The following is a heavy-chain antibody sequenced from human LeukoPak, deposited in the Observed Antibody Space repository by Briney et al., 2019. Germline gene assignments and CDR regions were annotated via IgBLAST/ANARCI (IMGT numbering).Heavy chain of an antibody. J-gene: IGHJ6*03. V-gene: IGHV3-48*03. D-gene: IGHD3-22*01. CDR2: ISTGGSTI. Sequence: GGSLRLSCAASGFTFSSSVMTWVRQAPGKGLEWVSYISTGGSTILYADSVKGRFTISRDNAKNSLYLQVNSLRAEDTAVYYCARVYLRVVVIMASYYMDVWGKGTTVTVSS. CDR1: GFTFSSSV. CDR3: ARVYLRVVVIMASYYMDV.